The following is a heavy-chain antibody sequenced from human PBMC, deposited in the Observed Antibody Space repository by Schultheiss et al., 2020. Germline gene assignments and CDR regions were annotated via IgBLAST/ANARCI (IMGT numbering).Heavy chain of an antibody. CDR3: ARDNGDVVVPAAGHGMDV. J-gene: IGHJ6*02. Sequence: ASVKVSCKASGYTFTGYYMHWVRPAPGQGLEWMGRINPNSGGTNYAQKFQGRVTMTRDTSISTAYMELSRLRSEDTAVYYCARDNGDVVVPAAGHGMDVWGQGTTVTVSS. CDR1: GYTFTGYY. D-gene: IGHD2-2*01. CDR2: INPNSGGT. V-gene: IGHV1-2*06.